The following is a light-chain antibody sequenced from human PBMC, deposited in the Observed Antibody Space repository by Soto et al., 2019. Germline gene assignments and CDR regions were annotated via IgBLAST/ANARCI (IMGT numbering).Light chain of an antibody. CDR1: SSDVGAYNY. J-gene: IGLJ2*01. Sequence: QSALAQPPSASGSPGQSVTISCTGTSSDVGAYNYVSWYQQHPGKAPKLIIFDVSQRPSGVPDRFSGSKSGNTASLTVSGLQAEDEAVYYCNSLAGSAHVVFGGGTKLTVL. CDR3: NSLAGSAHVV. V-gene: IGLV2-8*01. CDR2: DVS.